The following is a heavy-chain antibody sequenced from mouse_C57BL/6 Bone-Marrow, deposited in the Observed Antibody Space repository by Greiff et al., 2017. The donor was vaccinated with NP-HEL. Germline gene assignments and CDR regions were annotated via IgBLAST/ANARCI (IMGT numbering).Heavy chain of an antibody. D-gene: IGHD4-1*01. CDR3: TRGELTGPHYYAMDY. J-gene: IGHJ4*01. V-gene: IGHV1-5*01. CDR1: GYTFTSYW. CDR2: IYPGNSDT. Sequence: VQLQQSGTVLARPGALVKMSCKTSGYTFTSYWMHWVKQRPGQGLEWIGAIYPGNSDTSYNQKFKGKAKLTAVTSASTAYMELSSLTNEDSAVYYCTRGELTGPHYYAMDYWGQGTSVTVSS.